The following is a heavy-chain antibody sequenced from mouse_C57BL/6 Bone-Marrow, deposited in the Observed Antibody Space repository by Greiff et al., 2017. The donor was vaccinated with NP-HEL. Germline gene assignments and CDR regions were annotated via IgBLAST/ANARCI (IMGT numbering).Heavy chain of an antibody. V-gene: IGHV1-80*01. CDR2: IYPGDGDT. J-gene: IGHJ4*01. CDR3: AGGDYGRSRFGYAMDY. CDR1: GYAFSSYW. D-gene: IGHD1-1*01. Sequence: QVQLQQSGAELVKPGASVKISCKASGYAFSSYWMNWVKERPGKGLEWIGKIYPGDGDTKYNGKFKGQAKLPVDKSSSTALIQLSSLTSEDSAVYFCAGGDYGRSRFGYAMDYWGQGTSVTVSS.